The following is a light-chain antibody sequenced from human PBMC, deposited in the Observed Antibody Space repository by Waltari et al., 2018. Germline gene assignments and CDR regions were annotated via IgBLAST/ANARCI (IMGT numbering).Light chain of an antibody. CDR3: QQYNKWPLT. CDR2: GAS. J-gene: IGKJ3*01. CDR1: QSINSY. V-gene: IGKV3-15*01. Sequence: EVVMTQSPATVSVSPGERATLSCRASQSINSYLAWYQQKPGQAPRLLIHGASTSATVIPARFSGSGSGTDFTLTISSLQSEDFAIYYCQQYNKWPLTFGPGTKVHF.